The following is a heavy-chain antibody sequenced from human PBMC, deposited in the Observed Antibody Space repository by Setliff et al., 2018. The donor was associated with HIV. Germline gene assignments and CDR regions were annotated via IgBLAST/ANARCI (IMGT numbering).Heavy chain of an antibody. Sequence: PGGSLRLSCVASGFTFSISGMHWVRQAPGKGLEWVTYIEYDESNKRYADNVKGRFTISRDNAKNSLYLQMNSLRSEDTALYYCARDSNADRHTWYFDLWGRGTLVTVS. CDR1: GFTFSISG. J-gene: IGHJ2*01. CDR3: ARDSNADRHTWYFDL. D-gene: IGHD7-27*01. CDR2: IEYDESNK. V-gene: IGHV3-30*19.